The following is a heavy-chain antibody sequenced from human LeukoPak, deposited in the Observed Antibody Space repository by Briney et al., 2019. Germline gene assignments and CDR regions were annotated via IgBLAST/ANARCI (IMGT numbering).Heavy chain of an antibody. J-gene: IGHJ3*02. CDR2: VYYSGST. V-gene: IGHV4-59*01. CDR1: GGSISTYY. Sequence: PSETLSLTCTVSGGSISTYYWSWIRQPPGKGLHWIGYVYYSGSTNYNPSLKSRVTISADTSKNQFSLRLSSVTAADTAVYYCARGLNNRKSGRRFDVFEIWGQGTMVTVSS. D-gene: IGHD1-14*01. CDR3: ARGLNNRKSGRRFDVFEI.